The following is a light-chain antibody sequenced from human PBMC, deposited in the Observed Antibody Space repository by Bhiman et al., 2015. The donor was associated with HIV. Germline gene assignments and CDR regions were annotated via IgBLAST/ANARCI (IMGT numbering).Light chain of an antibody. CDR2: GNN. Sequence: QSALTQPASVSGSPGQSITISCTGTSSDVGDYNYVSWYQQHPGKAPKLLIFGNNNRPSGVPERFSGSKSAASASLAITGLQIEDEADYYCQSYDSTLSASVFGTGTMVTAL. CDR1: SSDVGDYNY. CDR3: QSYDSTLSASV. J-gene: IGLJ1*01. V-gene: IGLV2-14*01.